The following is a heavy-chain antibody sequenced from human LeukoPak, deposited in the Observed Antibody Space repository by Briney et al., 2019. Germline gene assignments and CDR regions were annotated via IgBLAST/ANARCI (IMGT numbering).Heavy chain of an antibody. V-gene: IGHV4-39*01. Sequence: SETLSLTCSVSGGSISSVGYCWGWIHQPPGKGPEWVGTMCYAGDTHYNPSLKSRVTISVDTSKSQFALNLSSVTAADTAVYYCARQGQGSDWLDPWGQGTLVTVSS. CDR1: GGSISSVGYC. CDR2: MCYAGDT. CDR3: ARQGQGSDWLDP. J-gene: IGHJ5*02.